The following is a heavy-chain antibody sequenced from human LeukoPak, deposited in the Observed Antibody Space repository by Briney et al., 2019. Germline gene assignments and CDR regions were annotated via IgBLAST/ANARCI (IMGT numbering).Heavy chain of an antibody. CDR2: INPNSGGT. CDR1: GYTFTGYY. J-gene: IGHJ4*02. CDR3: ARDLSLAVPVQGY. D-gene: IGHD6-19*01. V-gene: IGHV1-2*02. Sequence: VASVKVSCKASGYTFTGYYMHWVRQAPGQGLEWMGWINPNSGGTNYAQKFQGRVTMTGDTSISTAYMELSRLRSDDTAVYYCARDLSLAVPVQGYWGQGTLVTVSS.